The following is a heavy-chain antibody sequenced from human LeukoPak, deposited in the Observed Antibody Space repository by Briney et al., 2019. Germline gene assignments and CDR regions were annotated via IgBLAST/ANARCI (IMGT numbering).Heavy chain of an antibody. CDR1: GYTFTSYD. CDR2: MNPNSGNT. D-gene: IGHD3-10*01. V-gene: IGHV1-8*01. CDR3: ARGRPPITMVRGGNFDY. Sequence: ASVKVSCKASGYTFTSYDINWVRQATGQGLEWMGWMNPNSGNTGYAQKFQGRVTMTRNTSISTAYMELSSLISEDTAVYYCARGRPPITMVRGGNFDYWGQGTLVTVSS. J-gene: IGHJ4*02.